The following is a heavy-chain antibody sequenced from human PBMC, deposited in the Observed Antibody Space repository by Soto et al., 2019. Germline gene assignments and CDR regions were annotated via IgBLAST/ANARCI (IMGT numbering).Heavy chain of an antibody. CDR3: ARGRGDFDA. CDR2: INHSGNT. V-gene: IGHV4-34*01. CDR1: GASLSDNY. Sequence: SETLSLTCSVYGASLSDNYCNWLRQPPGKGLEWIGEINHSGNTNYNPSLRSRVTISIDTSKNQLSLNLRSVSAADTAVYYCARGRGDFDAWGQGTPVTVSS. D-gene: IGHD2-21*01. J-gene: IGHJ5*02.